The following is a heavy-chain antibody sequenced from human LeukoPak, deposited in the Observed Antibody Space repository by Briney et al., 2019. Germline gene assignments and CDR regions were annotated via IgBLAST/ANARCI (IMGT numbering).Heavy chain of an antibody. J-gene: IGHJ6*02. D-gene: IGHD6-13*01. CDR3: ARDIGIAAAGTPYYYYGMDV. Sequence: ASVKVSCKTSGYTFTGYYMLWVRQAPGQGLEWMGWINPNSGGTNYAQKFQGRVTMTRDTSISTAYMELSRLRSDDTAVYYCARDIGIAAAGTPYYYYGMDVWGQGTTVTVSS. CDR2: INPNSGGT. CDR1: GYTFTGYY. V-gene: IGHV1-2*02.